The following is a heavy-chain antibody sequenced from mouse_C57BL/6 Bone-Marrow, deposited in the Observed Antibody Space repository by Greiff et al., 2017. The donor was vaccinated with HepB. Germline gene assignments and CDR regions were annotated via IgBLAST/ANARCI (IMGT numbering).Heavy chain of an antibody. V-gene: IGHV7-1*01. D-gene: IGHD1-3*01. CDR1: GFTFSDFY. Sequence: EVHLVESGGGLVQSGRSLRLSCATSGFTFSDFYMEWVRQAPGKGLEWIAASRNKANDYTTEYSASVKGRFIVSRDTSQSILYLQMNALRAEDTAIYYCARDAQGALAYWGQGTLVTVSA. J-gene: IGHJ3*01. CDR2: SRNKANDYTT. CDR3: ARDAQGALAY.